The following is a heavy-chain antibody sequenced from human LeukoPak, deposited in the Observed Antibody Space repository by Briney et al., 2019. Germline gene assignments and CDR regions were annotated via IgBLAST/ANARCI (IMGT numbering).Heavy chain of an antibody. V-gene: IGHV3-13*01. Sequence: GGSLRLSCAASGFTFIDYDKHWVRPVIGKGLEWVSAIGIRGDTHYSGSVKGRFTISRENAESSLYLQMNSLRAEDTAVYYCARGGIQVSGIDEFDYWGQGTLVTVSS. CDR1: GFTFIDYD. J-gene: IGHJ4*02. D-gene: IGHD6-19*01. CDR3: ARGGIQVSGIDEFDY. CDR2: IGIRGDT.